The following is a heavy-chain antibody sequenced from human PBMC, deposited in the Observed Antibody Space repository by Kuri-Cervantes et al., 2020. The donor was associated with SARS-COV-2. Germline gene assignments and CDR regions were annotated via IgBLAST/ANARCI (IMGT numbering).Heavy chain of an antibody. D-gene: IGHD3-10*01. CDR3: ARDRPSNYYGSGSSLDAFDI. J-gene: IGHJ3*02. CDR2: ISSSSSYI. V-gene: IGHV3-21*01. Sequence: SLKICCAASGFTFSSYSMNWVRQAPGKVLEWASSISSSSSYIYYADSVKGRFTISRDNAKTSLYLQMNSLRAEDTAVYYCARDRPSNYYGSGSSLDAFDIWGQGTMVTVSS. CDR1: GFTFSSYS.